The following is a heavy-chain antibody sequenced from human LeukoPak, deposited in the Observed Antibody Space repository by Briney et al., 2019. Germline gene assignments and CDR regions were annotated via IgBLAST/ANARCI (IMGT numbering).Heavy chain of an antibody. J-gene: IGHJ4*02. V-gene: IGHV4-59*01. CDR2: ICYSGST. Sequence: SETLSLTCTVSGVSITSNCWSWIRQPPGKGLEWIGYICYSGSTDYNPSLKSRVTISLDRSRNRFSLNLTSVTAADTAVYYCARDLGGHNYGPFDSWGQGTLVTVSS. CDR1: GVSITSNC. D-gene: IGHD5-18*01. CDR3: ARDLGGHNYGPFDS.